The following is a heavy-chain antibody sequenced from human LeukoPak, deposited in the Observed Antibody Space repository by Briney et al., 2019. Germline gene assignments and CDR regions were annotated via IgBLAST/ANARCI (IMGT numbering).Heavy chain of an antibody. Sequence: SETLSLTSTVSGGSISSYYWSWIRQPPGKGLEWIGYIYYSGSTNYNPSLKSRVTISVDSTKNQFSLKLSSVTAADTAVYYCARGGYYYDSSGYYYRAFDIWGQGAIVT. J-gene: IGHJ3*02. CDR3: ARGGYYYDSSGYYYRAFDI. CDR2: IYYSGST. V-gene: IGHV4-59*08. D-gene: IGHD3-22*01. CDR1: GGSISSYY.